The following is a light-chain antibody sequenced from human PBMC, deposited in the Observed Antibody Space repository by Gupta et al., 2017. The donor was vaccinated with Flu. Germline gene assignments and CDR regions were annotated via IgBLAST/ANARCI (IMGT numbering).Light chain of an antibody. CDR2: GAS. CDR3: QQYNNWPLYS. CDR1: QSVDSN. Sequence: ETVMTQSPATLSVSPGERATLSCRTSQSVDSNLAWYQQKPGQAPRLLIYGASTRATGIPARFSGSGSGTDFTLTISSLQSEDFAVYYCQQYNNWPLYSFGQGTRLEIK. J-gene: IGKJ2*03. V-gene: IGKV3-15*01.